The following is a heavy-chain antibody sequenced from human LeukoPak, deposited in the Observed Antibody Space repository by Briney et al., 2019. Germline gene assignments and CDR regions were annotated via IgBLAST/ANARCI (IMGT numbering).Heavy chain of an antibody. V-gene: IGHV3-7*01. CDR1: GFTFSSYW. J-gene: IGHJ6*03. D-gene: IGHD6-6*01. CDR3: ARAGGGIAARPGIGHYYYYYMDV. Sequence: GGSLRLSCAASGFTFSSYWMSWVRQAPGKGLEWVANIKQDGSEKYYVDSVKGRFTISRDNAKNSLYLQMNSLRAEDTAVYYCARAGGGIAARPGIGHYYYYYMDVWGKGTTVTVSS. CDR2: IKQDGSEK.